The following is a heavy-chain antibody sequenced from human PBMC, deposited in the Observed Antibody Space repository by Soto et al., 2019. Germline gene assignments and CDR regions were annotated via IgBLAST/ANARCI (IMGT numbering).Heavy chain of an antibody. CDR2: ISSSSSYI. D-gene: IGHD6-13*01. V-gene: IGHV3-21*01. Sequence: GGSLRLSCAASGFTFSSYSMNWVRQAPGKGLEWVSSISSSSSYIHYADSVKGRFTISRDNAKNSLYLQMNSLRAEDTAVYYCARAARRTPGIAAAGSVFDYWGQGTLVTVSS. CDR3: ARAARRTPGIAAAGSVFDY. CDR1: GFTFSSYS. J-gene: IGHJ4*02.